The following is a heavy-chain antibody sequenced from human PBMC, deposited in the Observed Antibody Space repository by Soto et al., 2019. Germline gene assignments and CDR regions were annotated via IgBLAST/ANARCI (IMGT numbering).Heavy chain of an antibody. CDR2: IKQDGSEK. CDR1: GFTFSSYW. Sequence: EVQLVESGGGMVQPGGSLRLSCAASGFTFSSYWMSWVRQAPGKGLEWVANIKQDGSEKYYVDSVKGRFTISRDNAKNSLYLQMNSLRAEDTAVYYCARDHRLAATPTVNYYYMDVWGKGTTVTVSS. CDR3: ARDHRLAATPTVNYYYMDV. V-gene: IGHV3-7*01. J-gene: IGHJ6*03. D-gene: IGHD2-15*01.